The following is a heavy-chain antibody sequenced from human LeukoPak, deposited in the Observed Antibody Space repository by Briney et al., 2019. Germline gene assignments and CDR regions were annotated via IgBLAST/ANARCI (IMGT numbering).Heavy chain of an antibody. D-gene: IGHD6-19*01. Sequence: GGSLRLSCAASGFIFNNYWMHWVRQAPGEGPLWLSRINGDGSSTSYANSVQGRFIISRDNAKNTLYLQMNSLRAEDTAVYYCTRQWHTACDYWGQGTLVTV. J-gene: IGHJ4*02. CDR2: INGDGSST. V-gene: IGHV3-74*01. CDR1: GFIFNNYW. CDR3: TRQWHTACDY.